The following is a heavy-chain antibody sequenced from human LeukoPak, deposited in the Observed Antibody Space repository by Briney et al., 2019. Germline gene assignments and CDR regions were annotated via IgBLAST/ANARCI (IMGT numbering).Heavy chain of an antibody. Sequence: PSETLSLTCAVYGGSFSGYYWSWLRQPPGKGLEWLGEINHRGSTIYNPSLKSRVTISVDTSKNPFSLKLSSVTAADTAVYYCARVFSRRYGHLPRARQLHYWAQGTLVTVSS. CDR3: ARVFSRRYGHLPRARQLHY. CDR1: GGSFSGYY. CDR2: INHRGST. J-gene: IGHJ4*02. D-gene: IGHD5-18*01. V-gene: IGHV4-34*01.